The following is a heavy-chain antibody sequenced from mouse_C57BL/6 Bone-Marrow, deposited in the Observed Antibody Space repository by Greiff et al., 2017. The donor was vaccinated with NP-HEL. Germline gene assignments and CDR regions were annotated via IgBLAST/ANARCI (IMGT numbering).Heavy chain of an antibody. Sequence: QVQLQQPGTDLVQPGASVKLSCKASGYTFTSYWLHWLKQRPGQGLEWIGNINPNNGGTNDNEKFKTKATLTVDKSSSTAYMQLSSLTSEDAAVYYCARDSGYAFDYWGQGTTLTVSS. CDR1: GYTFTSYW. CDR3: ARDSGYAFDY. CDR2: INPNNGGT. D-gene: IGHD3-2*02. J-gene: IGHJ2*01. V-gene: IGHV1-53*01.